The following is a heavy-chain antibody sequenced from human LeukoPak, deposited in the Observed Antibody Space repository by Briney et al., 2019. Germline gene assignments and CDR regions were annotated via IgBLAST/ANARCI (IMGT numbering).Heavy chain of an antibody. J-gene: IGHJ5*02. CDR3: ARGPVGVKNWFDP. CDR2: INHSGST. CDR1: GGSFSGYY. Sequence: SETLSLTCAVYGGSFSGYYWSWIRQPPGKGLEWIGEINHSGSTNYNPSLKSRVTISVDTSKNQFSLKLSSVTAADTAVYYCARGPVGVKNWFDPWGQGTLVTVSS. V-gene: IGHV4-34*01. D-gene: IGHD3-10*01.